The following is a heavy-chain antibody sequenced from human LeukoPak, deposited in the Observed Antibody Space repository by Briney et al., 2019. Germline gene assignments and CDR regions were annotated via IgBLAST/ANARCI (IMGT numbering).Heavy chain of an antibody. D-gene: IGHD3-3*01. Sequence: PGGSLRLSCAPSAFTFSSYCISCVRQAPGRGRGWVLNIKQDGREKYNMVSVKGRFTISRDNAKNYLYLQMDSLRAEDTAVYYCAREEVLRFLEWLFPPYNWFDPWGQGTLVTVSS. CDR3: AREEVLRFLEWLFPPYNWFDP. CDR2: IKQDGREK. J-gene: IGHJ5*02. V-gene: IGHV3-7*01. CDR1: AFTFSSYC.